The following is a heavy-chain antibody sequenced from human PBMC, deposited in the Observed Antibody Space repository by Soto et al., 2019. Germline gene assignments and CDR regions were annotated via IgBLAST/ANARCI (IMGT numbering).Heavy chain of an antibody. J-gene: IGHJ6*02. V-gene: IGHV5-10-1*01. CDR1: GYIFTSYW. D-gene: IGHD6-19*01. CDR2: IDPSDSYT. Sequence: ESLKISCKGSGYIFTSYWISWVRQMPGHGLEWMGRIDPSDSYTNYSPCFQGHVTISADKSIITAYLQWSSLKASDTAMYYCARLEWLVPYYYYYGMDVWGQGTTVTVSS. CDR3: ARLEWLVPYYYYYGMDV.